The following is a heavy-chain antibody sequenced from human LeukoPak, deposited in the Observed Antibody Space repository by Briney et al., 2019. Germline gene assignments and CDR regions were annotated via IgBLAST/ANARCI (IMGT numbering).Heavy chain of an antibody. CDR2: INSDGSSI. CDR1: GFTFSSYW. J-gene: IGHJ4*02. V-gene: IGHV3-74*01. Sequence: GGSLRLSCAASGFTFSSYWMHWVRQAPGKGLVWVARINSDGSSISYADSVKGRFTTSRDNSKNTLYLQMNSLRAEDTAVYFCASQRHHRVAVAGSFDYWGQGTLVSVSP. D-gene: IGHD6-19*01. CDR3: ASQRHHRVAVAGSFDY.